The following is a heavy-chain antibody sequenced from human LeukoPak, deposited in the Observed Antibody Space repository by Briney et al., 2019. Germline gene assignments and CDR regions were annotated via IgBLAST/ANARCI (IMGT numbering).Heavy chain of an antibody. Sequence: PGGSLRLSCAASGFTFGTYAMHWVRQAPGKGLEWVAVLSYDGSKNCYVDSVKGRFTISRDNSKNTLYLQMNSLRTEDTAVYYCARDPESMIRGVISYFDYWGQGTLVTVSS. J-gene: IGHJ4*02. CDR3: ARDPESMIRGVISYFDY. D-gene: IGHD3-10*01. CDR1: GFTFGTYA. CDR2: LSYDGSKN. V-gene: IGHV3-30-3*01.